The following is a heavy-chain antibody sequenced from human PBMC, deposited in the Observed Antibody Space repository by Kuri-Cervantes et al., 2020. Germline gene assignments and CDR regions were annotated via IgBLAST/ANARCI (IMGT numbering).Heavy chain of an antibody. CDR1: GYIFTNYW. CDR2: IFPDDSEI. D-gene: IGHD3-10*02. V-gene: IGHV5-51*01. Sequence: GESLKISCKASGYIFTNYWIGWVRQMPGKGLEWMGIIFPDDSEITYRPSFQGQVTISADKSISTAHLQWRSLKASDTAMYYCARRMSGYESAFDIWGQGTMVTVSS. J-gene: IGHJ3*02. CDR3: ARRMSGYESAFDI.